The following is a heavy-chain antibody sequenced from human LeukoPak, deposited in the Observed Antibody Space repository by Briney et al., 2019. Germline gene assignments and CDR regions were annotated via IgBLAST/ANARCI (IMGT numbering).Heavy chain of an antibody. V-gene: IGHV1-69*06. D-gene: IGHD3-10*01. CDR3: ARDPMVRGIPPAS. J-gene: IGHJ5*02. CDR2: IIPIFGTV. Sequence: SVKVPCKVSGSTFASYPISWVRQAPGQGLEWMGRIIPIFGTVNYAQNFQGRVTITADKSTSTAYMELSSLTSDDTAVYFCARDPMVRGIPPASWGQGTLVTVSS. CDR1: GSTFASYP.